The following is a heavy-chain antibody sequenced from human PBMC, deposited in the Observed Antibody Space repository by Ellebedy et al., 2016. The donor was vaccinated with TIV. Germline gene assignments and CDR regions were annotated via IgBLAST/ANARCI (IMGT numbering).Heavy chain of an antibody. CDR2: IRSKAYGGTT. J-gene: IGHJ2*01. CDR3: ARERNYYFNL. V-gene: IGHV3-49*03. D-gene: IGHD1-7*01. CDR1: GFTFGDYA. Sequence: GESLKISCTASGFTFGDYAMSWFRQAAGKGLEWVGFIRSKAYGGTTEYAASVRGRFTISRDDSKNSLYLQMKRLKTEDTVVYYCARERNYYFNLWGRGTLVTVSS.